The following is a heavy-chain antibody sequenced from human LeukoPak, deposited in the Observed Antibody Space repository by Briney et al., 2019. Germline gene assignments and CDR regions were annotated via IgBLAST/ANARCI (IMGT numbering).Heavy chain of an antibody. J-gene: IGHJ6*02. CDR2: IWYDGSNK. CDR3: AKDRVAGTDYYYGMDV. D-gene: IGHD6-19*01. V-gene: IGHV3-33*06. Sequence: PGRSLRLSCAASGFTFSSYGMHWVRQAPVKGLEWVAVIWYDGSNKYYADSVKGRFTISRDNSKNTLYLQMNSLRAEDTAVYYCAKDRVAGTDYYYGMDVWGQGTPVTVSS. CDR1: GFTFSSYG.